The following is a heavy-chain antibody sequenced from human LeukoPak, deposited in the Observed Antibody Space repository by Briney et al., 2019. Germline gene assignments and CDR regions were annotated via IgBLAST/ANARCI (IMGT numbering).Heavy chain of an antibody. CDR1: GFTFSDYY. Sequence: GGSLRLSCAASGFTFSDYYMSWIRQAPGKGLEWVSYISSSGSTIYYADSVKGRFTISRYNSKNSLYLQMNSLRAEDTAFYYCXXXXXXXXXXXXIHYYNYMEVWGKGTTVTVSS. CDR3: XXXXXXXXXXXXIHYYNYMEV. CDR2: ISSSGSTI. J-gene: IGHJ6*03. V-gene: IGHV3-11*04.